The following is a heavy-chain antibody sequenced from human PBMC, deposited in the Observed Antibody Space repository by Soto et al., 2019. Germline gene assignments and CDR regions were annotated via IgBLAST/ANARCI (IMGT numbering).Heavy chain of an antibody. J-gene: IGHJ5*02. CDR3: ARGRIVVVVAATLSRGFDP. CDR1: GGSFSGYY. V-gene: IGHV4-34*01. Sequence: QVQLQQWGAGLLKPSETLSLTCAVYGGSFSGYYWSWIRQPPGKGLEWIGEINHSGSTNYNPSLKSRVTISVETSKTQFSLKLSSVTAADTAVYYCARGRIVVVVAATLSRGFDPWGQGTLVTVSS. CDR2: INHSGST. D-gene: IGHD2-15*01.